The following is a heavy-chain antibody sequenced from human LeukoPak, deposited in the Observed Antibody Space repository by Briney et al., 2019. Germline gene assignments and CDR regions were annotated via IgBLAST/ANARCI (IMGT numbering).Heavy chain of an antibody. CDR1: AFTFSGYA. J-gene: IGHJ6*03. V-gene: IGHV3-23*01. CDR3: AKHLGSHSFLFYYMDV. CDR2: LSGSGTAT. Sequence: GGSLRLSCEASAFTFSGYAMSWIRQAPGTGLEWVSTLSGSGTATYYADSVKGRFTTSRDNSKDTLYLQMDTLRADDTAVYYCAKHLGSHSFLFYYMDVWGKGTSVIVPS. D-gene: IGHD2-21*01.